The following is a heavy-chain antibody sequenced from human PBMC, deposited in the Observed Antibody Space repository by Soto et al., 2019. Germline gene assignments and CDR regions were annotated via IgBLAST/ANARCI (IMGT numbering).Heavy chain of an antibody. J-gene: IGHJ4*02. CDR2: INAGNGNT. CDR3: ARSSNYDILPGYHLDY. D-gene: IGHD3-9*01. V-gene: IGHV1-3*01. Sequence: QVQLVQSGAEVKKPGASVKVSCKASGYTFTSYAMHWVRQAPGQRLEWMGWINAGNGNTKYSLKFQGRVTITRDTSASTADIELSSLRSEDTAVYYCARSSNYDILPGYHLDYWGQGTLVTVSS. CDR1: GYTFTSYA.